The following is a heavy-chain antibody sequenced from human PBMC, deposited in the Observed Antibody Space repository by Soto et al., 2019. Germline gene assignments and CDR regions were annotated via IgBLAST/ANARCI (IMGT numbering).Heavy chain of an antibody. CDR1: GCPISSSSYY. J-gene: IGHJ4*02. CDR3: ARGSAQTDY. CDR2: IYYSGST. Sequence: SETLSLTRTVSGCPISSSSYYWGWIRQPPGKGLEWIGSIYYSGSTYYNPSLKSRVTISVDTSKNQFSLKLSSVTAADTAVYYCARGSAQTDYWGQGTLVTVS. V-gene: IGHV4-39*01. D-gene: IGHD2-15*01.